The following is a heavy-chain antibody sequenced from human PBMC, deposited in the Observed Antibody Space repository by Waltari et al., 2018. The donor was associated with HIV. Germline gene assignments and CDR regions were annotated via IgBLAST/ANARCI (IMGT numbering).Heavy chain of an antibody. V-gene: IGHV3-21*01. Sequence: EVQLVQSGGGLVKTGGPLRPSCAGRGFPFSSFSMNWVRQAPGKGLEWVASISSGSSFIDYADSVKGRFTISRDNAKNSLYLQMKSLRVEDTALYYCARALTNFGGFWGQGTLVTVSS. CDR2: ISSGSSFI. CDR3: ARALTNFGGF. CDR1: GFPFSSFS. D-gene: IGHD4-17*01. J-gene: IGHJ4*02.